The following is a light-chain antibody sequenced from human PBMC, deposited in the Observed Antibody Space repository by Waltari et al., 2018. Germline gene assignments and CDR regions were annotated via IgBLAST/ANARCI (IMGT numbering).Light chain of an antibody. Sequence: EIVLTQSPGTLSLSPGERATLSCRASQSVSMTLAWYQQKPCQAPRRLIYDASIRATGIPDRFSGSGSGTDFSLTISRLEPEDFAVYYCQKYGRLPATFGQGTKVEIK. CDR1: QSVSMT. J-gene: IGKJ1*01. V-gene: IGKV3-20*01. CDR3: QKYGRLPAT. CDR2: DAS.